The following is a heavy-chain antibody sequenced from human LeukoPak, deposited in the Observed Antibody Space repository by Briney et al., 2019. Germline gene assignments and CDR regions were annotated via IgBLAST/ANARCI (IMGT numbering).Heavy chain of an antibody. V-gene: IGHV3-30*18. CDR1: GFTFSSYG. Sequence: GGSLRLSCAASGFTFSSYGMHWVRQAPGKGLEWVAVISYDGSNKYYADSVKGRFTISRDNSKNTLYLQMNSLRAEDTAVYYCAKRVQRDAFDIWGQGTMVTVSS. D-gene: IGHD2-2*01. CDR3: AKRVQRDAFDI. CDR2: ISYDGSNK. J-gene: IGHJ3*02.